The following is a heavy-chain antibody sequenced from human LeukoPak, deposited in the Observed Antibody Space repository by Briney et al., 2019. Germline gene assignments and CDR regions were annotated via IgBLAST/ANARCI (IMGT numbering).Heavy chain of an antibody. V-gene: IGHV4-59*01. J-gene: IGHJ3*02. D-gene: IGHD3-10*01. Sequence: SETLSLTCTVSGGSISSYYWSWIRQPPGKGLEWIGYIYYTGSTSYNPSLRSRVTISMDTSKNQFSLKLSSVTAADSAVYYCARSDYSGSGTYTEFDAFDIWGQGPMVTVSS. CDR1: GGSISSYY. CDR3: ARSDYSGSGTYTEFDAFDI. CDR2: IYYTGST.